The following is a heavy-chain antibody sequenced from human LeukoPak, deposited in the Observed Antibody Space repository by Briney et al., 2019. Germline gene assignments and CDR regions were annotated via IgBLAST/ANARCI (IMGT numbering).Heavy chain of an antibody. V-gene: IGHV1-8*02. J-gene: IGHJ6*03. CDR3: ARRHQTTDYYHYYMDV. CDR1: GYTFTSYD. Sequence: ASVKVSCKASGYTFTSYDINWVRQATGQGLEWMGWMNPNSGNTGYAQKFQGRVTMTRNTSISTAYMELSSLRSEDTAVYYCARRHQTTDYYHYYMDVWGKGTTVTVSS. CDR2: MNPNSGNT. D-gene: IGHD4-11*01.